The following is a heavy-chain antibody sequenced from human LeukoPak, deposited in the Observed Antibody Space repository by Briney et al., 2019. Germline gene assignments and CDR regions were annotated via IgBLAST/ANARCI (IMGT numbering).Heavy chain of an antibody. CDR1: GFTFSSYA. J-gene: IGHJ4*02. CDR3: AKAHSGSYFSFDY. D-gene: IGHD1-26*01. V-gene: IGHV3-23*01. CDR2: ISYSGGTS. Sequence: PGGSLRLSCAASGFTFSSYAMSWVRQAPGKGLEWVAISYSEEWVAISYSGGTSQYAESVKGRFTISRDNSKNTLYLQMNSLRAEDTAVYYCAKAHSGSYFSFDYWGQGTLVTVSS.